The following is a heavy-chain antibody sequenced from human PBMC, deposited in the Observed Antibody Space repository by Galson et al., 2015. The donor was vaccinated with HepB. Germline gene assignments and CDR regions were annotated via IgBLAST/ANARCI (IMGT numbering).Heavy chain of an antibody. CDR1: GFTFSSYG. CDR2: IWYDGSNK. V-gene: IGHV3-33*01. Sequence: SLRLSCAASGFTFSSYGMHWVRQAPGKGLEWVAVIWYDGSNKYYADSVKGRFTISRDNSKNTLYLQMNSLRAEDTAVYYCARDQSPLWFGPDRGYYYYGMDVWGQGTTVTVSS. CDR3: ARDQSPLWFGPDRGYYYYGMDV. J-gene: IGHJ6*02. D-gene: IGHD3-10*01.